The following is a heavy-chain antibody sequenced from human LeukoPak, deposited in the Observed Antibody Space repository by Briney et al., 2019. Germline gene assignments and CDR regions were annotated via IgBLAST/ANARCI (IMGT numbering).Heavy chain of an antibody. CDR2: IRGSGDST. D-gene: IGHD6-13*01. CDR3: AKATPIAAAGYFDF. J-gene: IGHJ4*02. V-gene: IGHV3-23*01. Sequence: GGSLRLSCAASGFTFSTYAMSWVRQAPGKGLEWVSAIRGSGDSTYYANSVKGRFTISRDNSKNTLYLQMYSLRAEDTAIYYCAKATPIAAAGYFDFWGQGTLVTVSS. CDR1: GFTFSTYA.